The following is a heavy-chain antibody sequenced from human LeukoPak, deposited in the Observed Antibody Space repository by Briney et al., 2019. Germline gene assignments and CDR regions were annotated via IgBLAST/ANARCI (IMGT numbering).Heavy chain of an antibody. CDR1: GGSISSSNYY. CDR2: IYYSGSI. V-gene: IGHV4-39*01. CDR3: ARHYAYGSGTYVPFDY. J-gene: IGHJ4*02. Sequence: PSETLSLTCTVSGGSISSSNYYWGWVRQPPGKGLEWIGNIYYSGSIFYNPSLRSRITISVDTSKNQFSLKLRSATAADTAVYYCARHYAYGSGTYVPFDYWGQGTLVTVSS. D-gene: IGHD3-10*01.